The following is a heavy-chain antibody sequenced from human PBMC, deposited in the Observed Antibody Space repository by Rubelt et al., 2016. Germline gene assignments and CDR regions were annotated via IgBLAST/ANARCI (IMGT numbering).Heavy chain of an antibody. CDR3: ARDPITIFGVVIRYYYGMDV. D-gene: IGHD3-3*01. J-gene: IGHJ6*02. CDR2: INSDGSST. Sequence: GFGGGLVQPGGSLRLSCAASGFSFSSHGINWVRQVPGKGLEWVSRINSDGSSTSYADSVKGRFTISRDNAKNTLYLQMNSLRAEDTAVYYCARDPITIFGVVIRYYYGMDVWGQGTTVTVSS. V-gene: IGHV3-74*01. CDR1: GFSFSSHG.